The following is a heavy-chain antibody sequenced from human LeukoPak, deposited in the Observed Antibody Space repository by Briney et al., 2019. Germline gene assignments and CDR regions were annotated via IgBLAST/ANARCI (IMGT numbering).Heavy chain of an antibody. CDR1: GGSLSGYY. Sequence: PSETLSLTCAVYGGSLSGYYWSWIRQPPGKGLEWIGEINHSGSTNYNPSLKSRVTISVDTSKNQFSLKLSSVTAADTAVYYCTREYGDDNWFDPWGQGTLVTVSS. CDR3: TREYGDDNWFDP. V-gene: IGHV4-34*01. J-gene: IGHJ5*02. D-gene: IGHD4-17*01. CDR2: INHSGST.